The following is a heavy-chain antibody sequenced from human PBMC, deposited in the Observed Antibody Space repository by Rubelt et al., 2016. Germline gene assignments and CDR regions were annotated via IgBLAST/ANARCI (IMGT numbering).Heavy chain of an antibody. CDR2: INTNTGNP. D-gene: IGHD3-10*01. Sequence: AMNWVRQAPGQGLEWMGWINTNTGNPTYAQGFTGRFVFSLDTSVSTAYLQISSLKAEDTAVYYCARVPITMVRGVENWFDPWGQGTLVTVSS. CDR1: A. CDR3: ARVPITMVRGVENWFDP. J-gene: IGHJ5*02. V-gene: IGHV7-4-1*02.